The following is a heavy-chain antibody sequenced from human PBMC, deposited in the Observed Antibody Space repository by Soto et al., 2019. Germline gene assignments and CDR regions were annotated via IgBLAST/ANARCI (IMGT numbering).Heavy chain of an antibody. V-gene: IGHV3-11*05. CDR1: GFTFSDYY. Sequence: GGSLRLSCAASGFTFSDYYMSWIRQAPGRGLEWVSYISSSSSHTNHADSVKGRFTISRDNAKNSLYLQMNSLRAEDTAVYYCARDLSGLDVWGQGTTATVSS. CDR2: ISSSSSHT. J-gene: IGHJ6*02. CDR3: ARDLSGLDV.